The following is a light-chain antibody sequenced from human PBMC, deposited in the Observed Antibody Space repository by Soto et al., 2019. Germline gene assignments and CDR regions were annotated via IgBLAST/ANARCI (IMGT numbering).Light chain of an antibody. J-gene: IGLJ1*01. Sequence: SARTQPASVTGSLGRSITISYSGTSSDVGSYNLISWYQQHPGKAPKVMIYEASKRPSGISDRFSGSKSGNTASLTISGLQAEDEGDYYCCSYACGSLDVFGSGTKVTVL. CDR2: EAS. V-gene: IGLV2-23*01. CDR3: CSYACGSLDV. CDR1: SSDVGSYNL.